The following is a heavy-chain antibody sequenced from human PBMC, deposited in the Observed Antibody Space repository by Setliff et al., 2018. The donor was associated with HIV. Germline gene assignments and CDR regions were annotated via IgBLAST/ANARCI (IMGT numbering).Heavy chain of an antibody. Sequence: PSETLSLTCNVSGGSISGYYWSWVRQPPGKGLEWIGYIYYSGSTNYNPSLRSRVTISVDTSKNQVSLRLTSVTSADTALYYCARESQQYYDILTGFNYYYGMDAWGRGITVTVSS. CDR1: GGSISGYY. CDR3: ARESQQYYDILTGFNYYYGMDA. D-gene: IGHD3-9*01. J-gene: IGHJ6*02. CDR2: IYYSGST. V-gene: IGHV4-59*01.